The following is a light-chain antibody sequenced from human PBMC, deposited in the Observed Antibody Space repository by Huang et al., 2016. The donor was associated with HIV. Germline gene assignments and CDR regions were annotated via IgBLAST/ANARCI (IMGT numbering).Light chain of an antibody. V-gene: IGKV1-39*01. CDR2: AAS. J-gene: IGKJ1*01. Sequence: DIQMTQSPSSLSASLGDRVTITCRARQNISNYLNWYQQIPGKAPKLVIAAASSLQRGVPTTFSGSGSGTDFTLTIFSLQPADFATYYCLQSYSAPWTFGQGTKV. CDR1: QNISNY. CDR3: LQSYSAPWT.